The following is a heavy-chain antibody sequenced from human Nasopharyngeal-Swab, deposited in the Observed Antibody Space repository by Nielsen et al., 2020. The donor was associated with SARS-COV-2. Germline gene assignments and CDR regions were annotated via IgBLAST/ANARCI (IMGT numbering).Heavy chain of an antibody. CDR1: GYTFTGYY. D-gene: IGHD5-12*01. Sequence: ASVKVSCKASGYTFTGYYMHWVRQAPGQGLEWMGWINPNSGGTNYAQKFQGRVTMTRDTSISTAYMELSRLRSDDTAVYYCASPPGSYDWGWFDPWGQGTLVTVSS. CDR3: ASPPGSYDWGWFDP. J-gene: IGHJ5*02. CDR2: INPNSGGT. V-gene: IGHV1-2*02.